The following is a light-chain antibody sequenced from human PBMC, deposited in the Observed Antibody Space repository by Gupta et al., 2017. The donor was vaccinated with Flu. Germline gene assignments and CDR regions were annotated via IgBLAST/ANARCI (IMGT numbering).Light chain of an antibody. CDR1: QSVSSSSNNRNY. CDR3: QQFCSHPFT. V-gene: IGKV4-1*01. J-gene: IGKJ2*01. Sequence: IVLTQSPASLAVSLGERATINCKSSQSVSSSSNNRNYVAWYQQKPGQPPKLLFNWASARQSGVPDRVSGSGSGTDFTLTISSLQAEDAAVYHCQQFCSHPFTFGEGTKVDI. CDR2: WAS.